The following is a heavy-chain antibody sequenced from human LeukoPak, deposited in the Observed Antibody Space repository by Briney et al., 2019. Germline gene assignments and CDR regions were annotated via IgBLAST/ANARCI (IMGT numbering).Heavy chain of an antibody. CDR2: ISSDSGTI. CDR3: AKETFSGSSFDY. D-gene: IGHD1-26*01. V-gene: IGHV3-48*04. J-gene: IGHJ4*02. CDR1: GFTFSSYS. Sequence: PGGSLRLSCIASGFTFSSYSINWARQAPGQGLDWVSYISSDSGTIYYADSVKGRFTISRDNIRNCMYMQMNSLRAEDTAMYYCAKETFSGSSFDYWGQGTLVTVSS.